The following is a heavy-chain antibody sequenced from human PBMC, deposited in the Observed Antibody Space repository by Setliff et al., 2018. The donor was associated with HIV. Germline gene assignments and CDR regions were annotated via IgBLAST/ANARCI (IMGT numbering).Heavy chain of an antibody. CDR1: GGTFSSYA. Sequence: ASVKVSCKASGGTFSSYAISWVRQAPGQGLEWMGGIIPIFGTANYAQKFQGRVTITTDESTSTAYMELSSLRSEDTAVYYCATSLGGYGSGSYFDYWGQGTLVTVSS. D-gene: IGHD3-10*01. CDR2: IIPIFGTA. V-gene: IGHV1-69*05. J-gene: IGHJ4*02. CDR3: ATSLGGYGSGSYFDY.